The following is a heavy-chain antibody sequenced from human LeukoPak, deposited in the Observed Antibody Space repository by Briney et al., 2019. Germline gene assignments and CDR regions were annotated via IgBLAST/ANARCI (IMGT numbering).Heavy chain of an antibody. CDR1: GVSVSDGRYY. CDR2: KYYSGSA. CDR3: ATPYCSSISCLDVFNM. D-gene: IGHD2-2*01. V-gene: IGHV4-31*03. Sequence: KPSQTLSLTCNVSGVSVSDGRYYWTWIRQHPGKGLEWIGYKYYSGSAKYNPSLKGRLTISIDTSKNQFSLQLSSVTAADTATYYCATPYCSSISCLDVFNMWGQGTRVTVSS. J-gene: IGHJ3*02.